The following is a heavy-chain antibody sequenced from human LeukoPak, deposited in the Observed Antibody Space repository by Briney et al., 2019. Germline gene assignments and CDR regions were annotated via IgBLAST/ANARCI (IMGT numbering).Heavy chain of an antibody. V-gene: IGHV1-46*01. J-gene: IGHJ5*02. CDR2: INPSGGST. CDR3: ARRCRETIAAAGTHNRFDP. CDR1: GYTFTSYY. D-gene: IGHD6-13*01. Sequence: GASVTVSCTASGYTFTSYYMHWVRQAPGQGLEWMGIINPSGGSTSYAQKFQGRVTMTRDTSTSTVYMELSSLRPEDTAVYYCARRCRETIAAAGTHNRFDPWGQGTLVTVSS.